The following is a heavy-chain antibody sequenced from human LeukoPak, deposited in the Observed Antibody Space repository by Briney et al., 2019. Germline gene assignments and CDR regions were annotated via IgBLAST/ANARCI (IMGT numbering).Heavy chain of an antibody. V-gene: IGHV3-23*01. CDR2: ISGSGGST. J-gene: IGHJ3*02. CDR1: GFTFSSYA. CDR3: AKDPDDDGAFDI. Sequence: GGSLRLSCAASGFTFSSYAMSWVRQAPGKGLEWVSAISGSGGSTYYADSVKGRFTISRDNSKNTLYLQMDSLRAEDTAVYYCAKDPDDDGAFDIWGQGTMVTVSS. D-gene: IGHD1-1*01.